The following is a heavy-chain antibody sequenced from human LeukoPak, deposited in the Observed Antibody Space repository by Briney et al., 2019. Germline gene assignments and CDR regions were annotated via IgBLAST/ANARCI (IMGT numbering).Heavy chain of an antibody. D-gene: IGHD2-15*01. CDR1: GDSIRSYF. CDR3: ARDSGVTPSRVIQFDS. J-gene: IGHJ4*02. CDR2: IYPTGRT. V-gene: IGHV4-4*07. Sequence: SETLSLTCTVSGDSIRSYFWSWIRQPAGKGLEWIGHIYPTGRTTYNPSLKSRVTVSVDTFRNQFSLRLSSVTAADTAVYFCARDSGVTPSRVIQFDSWGRGTLVTVSS.